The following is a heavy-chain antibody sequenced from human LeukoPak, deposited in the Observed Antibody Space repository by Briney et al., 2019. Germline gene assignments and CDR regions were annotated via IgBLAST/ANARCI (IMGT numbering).Heavy chain of an antibody. D-gene: IGHD1-1*01. V-gene: IGHV3-74*01. CDR1: GFTFSSSW. CDR2: INSDGRDT. Sequence: GGSLRLSCAASGFTFSSSWTHWVRQAPGKGLVWVSRINSDGRDTTYADSVKGRFTMSRDNAKNTLYLQMNSLRAEDTAVYYCICEPQLNWFDPWGQGTLVTVSS. CDR3: ICEPQLNWFDP. J-gene: IGHJ5*02.